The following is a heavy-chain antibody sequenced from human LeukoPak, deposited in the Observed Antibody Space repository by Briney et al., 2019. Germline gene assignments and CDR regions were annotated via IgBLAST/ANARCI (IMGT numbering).Heavy chain of an antibody. CDR3: ARYSGPKYYFDY. Sequence: PSETLSLTCTVSGGSISSSSYYWGWIRQPPGKGLEWIGSIYYSGSTYYNPSLKSRVTISVDTSKNQFSLKLSSVTAADTAVYYCARYSGPKYYFDYWGQGTLVTVSS. CDR1: GGSISSSSYY. J-gene: IGHJ4*02. V-gene: IGHV4-39*07. CDR2: IYYSGST. D-gene: IGHD1-26*01.